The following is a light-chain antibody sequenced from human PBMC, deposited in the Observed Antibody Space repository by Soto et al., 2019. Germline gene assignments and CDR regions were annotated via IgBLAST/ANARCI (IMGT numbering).Light chain of an antibody. J-gene: IGLJ2*01. CDR1: SSDVGGYNY. Sequence: QSALTQPPSASGSPGQSVTISCTGTSSDVGGYNYVSWYQQHPGKAPKLMIYEDTQRPSGVSHRFSASESGNTASLTISGLQAGDEADYYCCSYVGDTTLVFGGGTKVTVL. CDR3: CSYVGDTTLV. V-gene: IGLV2-8*01. CDR2: EDT.